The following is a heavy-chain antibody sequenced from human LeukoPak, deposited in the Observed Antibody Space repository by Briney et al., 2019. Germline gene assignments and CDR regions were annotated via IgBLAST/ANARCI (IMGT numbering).Heavy chain of an antibody. CDR1: GFIFRNYG. CDR3: AHLVWEYVGGLDV. V-gene: IGHV3-23*05. Sequence: GGSLRLSCAASGFIFRNYGMNWGRQAPGKGLEWVSGIYTNGNTRYADSVRGRFTISRDNSKNTLYLQMHSLRVDDTAVYYCAHLVWEYVGGLDVWGQGTTVTVSS. J-gene: IGHJ6*02. CDR2: IYTNGNT. D-gene: IGHD3/OR15-3a*01.